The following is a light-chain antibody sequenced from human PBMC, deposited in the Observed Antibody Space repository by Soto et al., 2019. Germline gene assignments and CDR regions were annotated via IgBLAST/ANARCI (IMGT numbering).Light chain of an antibody. CDR2: GAS. CDR1: QSVSNN. J-gene: IGKJ5*01. CDR3: QQQGRSWIT. V-gene: IGKV3-15*01. Sequence: EIVMTQSPVTLSVSPGERATLSCRASQSVSNNLAWYQQKPGQAPRLLIYGASTRATGIPARFSGSGSGTEFTLTISSLQSEDFAVYYCQQQGRSWITFGQGTRLEIK.